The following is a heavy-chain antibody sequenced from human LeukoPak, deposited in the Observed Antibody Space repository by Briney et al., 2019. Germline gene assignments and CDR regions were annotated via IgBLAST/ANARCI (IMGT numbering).Heavy chain of an antibody. J-gene: IGHJ4*02. CDR3: ARRPPLYPFDY. CDR1: GASISGSGYY. CDR2: INHSGST. D-gene: IGHD3-16*01. V-gene: IGHV4-39*07. Sequence: SETLSLTCAVSGASISGSGYYWGWIRQPPGKGLEWIGEINHSGSTNYNPSLKSRVTISVDTSKNQFSLKLSSVTAADTAVYYCARRPPLYPFDYWGQGTLVTVSS.